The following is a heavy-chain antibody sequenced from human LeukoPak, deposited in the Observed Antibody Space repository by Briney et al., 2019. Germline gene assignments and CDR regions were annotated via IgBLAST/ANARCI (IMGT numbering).Heavy chain of an antibody. CDR3: ANGAAQQLVHDY. Sequence: PGGSLRLSCAASGFTFSIYAMSWVRQAPGKGLEWVSALTDSGGNTYYAGSVKGRFTISRDNSKNTLYLQMNSLRAEDTAVYYCANGAAQQLVHDYWGQGTLVTVSS. J-gene: IGHJ4*02. V-gene: IGHV3-23*01. D-gene: IGHD6-13*01. CDR2: LTDSGGNT. CDR1: GFTFSIYA.